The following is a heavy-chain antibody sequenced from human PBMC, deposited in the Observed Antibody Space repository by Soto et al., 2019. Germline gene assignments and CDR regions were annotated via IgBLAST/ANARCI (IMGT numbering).Heavy chain of an antibody. CDR1: GGSISSYY. CDR2: IYYSGST. D-gene: IGHD3-10*01. J-gene: IGHJ6*03. Sequence: SETLSLTCTVSGGSISSYYWSWIRQPPGKGLEWIGYIYYSGSTNYNPSLKSRVSITVDTSKNTFSLKLSSVTAADTAVYYCARLYGSGSYDLYYYYYMDVWGKGTTVTVSS. CDR3: ARLYGSGSYDLYYYYYMDV. V-gene: IGHV4-59*01.